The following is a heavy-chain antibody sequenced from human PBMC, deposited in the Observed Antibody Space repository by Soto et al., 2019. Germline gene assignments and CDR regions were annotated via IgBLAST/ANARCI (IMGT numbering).Heavy chain of an antibody. Sequence: GGALRLSRSNSCFTFDNFWIHLVRQAPGKGLEWVSHIGPYGTDIVYADSVKGRLNISRDNASNTVYIQMNDLEAEDTAVYEGAKLPWEVAPSWGQGTLVTVSS. CDR3: AKLPWEVAPS. V-gene: IGHV3-74*03. J-gene: IGHJ5*02. CDR2: IGPYGTDI. CDR1: CFTFDNFW. D-gene: IGHD1-26*01.